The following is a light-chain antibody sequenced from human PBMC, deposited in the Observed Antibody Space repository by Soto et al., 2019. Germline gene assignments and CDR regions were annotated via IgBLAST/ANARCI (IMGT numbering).Light chain of an antibody. CDR3: GTWDSSLSGGV. V-gene: IGLV1-51*01. J-gene: IGLJ2*01. CDR2: DNN. CDR1: SSNIGNNY. Sequence: QAVVTQPPSVSAAPGQKVTISCSGSSSNIGNNYVSWYQQLPGTAPKLLIYDNNKRPSGIPDRFSGSKSGTSATLGITGLQTGDEADYYCGTWDSSLSGGVFGGGTQLTVL.